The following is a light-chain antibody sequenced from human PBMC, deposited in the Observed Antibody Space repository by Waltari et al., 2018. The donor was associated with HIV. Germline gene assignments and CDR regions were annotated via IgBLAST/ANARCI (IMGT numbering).Light chain of an antibody. CDR3: CSYTGSTTWV. Sequence: QSALTQPASVSGSPGQSITISCTGTSSDVGRYNVVSWYQQHPGKAPKLMIYEDNKRSSVVSNRFSGSKSGNTASLTISGRQAEDEVDYYCCSYTGSTTWVFGGGTKLTVL. J-gene: IGLJ3*02. V-gene: IGLV2-23*01. CDR2: EDN. CDR1: SSDVGRYNV.